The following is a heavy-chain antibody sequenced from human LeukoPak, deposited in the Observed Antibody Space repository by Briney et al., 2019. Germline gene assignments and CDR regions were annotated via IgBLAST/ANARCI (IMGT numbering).Heavy chain of an antibody. J-gene: IGHJ3*02. CDR1: GYSFRNYW. D-gene: IGHD5-24*01. CDR3: ARHHLPGEMATILAFDI. CDR2: VYLGDSDT. Sequence: GESLKISCEGSGYSFRNYWIGWVRQMPGKGLEWMGIVYLGDSDTRYSPSFQGQVTISADKSISTAYLQWSSLKASDTAMYYCARHHLPGEMATILAFDIWGQGTMVTVSS. V-gene: IGHV5-51*01.